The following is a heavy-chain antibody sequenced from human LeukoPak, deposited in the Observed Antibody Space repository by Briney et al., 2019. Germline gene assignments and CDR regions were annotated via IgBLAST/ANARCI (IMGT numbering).Heavy chain of an antibody. Sequence: GGSLRLSCAASGFTFSSYGMHWVRQAPGKGLEWVAFIRYDGSNKCYADSVKGRFTISRDNSKNTLYLQMNSLRAEDTAVYYCAKGVPYCSSSSCYMDVWGKGTTVTISS. CDR1: GFTFSSYG. D-gene: IGHD2-2*01. J-gene: IGHJ6*04. CDR3: AKGVPYCSSSSCYMDV. V-gene: IGHV3-30*02. CDR2: IRYDGSNK.